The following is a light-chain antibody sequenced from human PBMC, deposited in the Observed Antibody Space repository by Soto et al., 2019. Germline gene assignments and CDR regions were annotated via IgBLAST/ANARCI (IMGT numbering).Light chain of an antibody. Sequence: DIQMTQSPSTLSGSVGDRVTITCRASQAISSYLAWYQQKPGRAPKLLIYAASTLQSGVPSRFSGSGSGTEFTLTITSLQPEDFATYYCQQLNSFPITFGQGTRLEI. CDR3: QQLNSFPIT. CDR2: AAS. V-gene: IGKV1-9*01. CDR1: QAISSY. J-gene: IGKJ5*01.